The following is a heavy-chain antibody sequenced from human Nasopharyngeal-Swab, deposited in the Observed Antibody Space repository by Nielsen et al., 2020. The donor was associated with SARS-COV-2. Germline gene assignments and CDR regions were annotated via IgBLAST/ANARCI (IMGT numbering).Heavy chain of an antibody. D-gene: IGHD4-11*01. CDR2: IKQGGGET. V-gene: IGHV3-7*01. CDR1: GFTFSSYW. CDR3: AREAHDYSNYRRGTEWFDP. J-gene: IGHJ5*02. Sequence: GGSLRLSCAASGFTFSSYWMHWVRQAPGKGLEWLATIKQGGGETYYVDSVKGRFTISSDNSKNSVYLQINSLRAEDTAVYYCAREAHDYSNYRRGTEWFDPWGQGTLVTVSS.